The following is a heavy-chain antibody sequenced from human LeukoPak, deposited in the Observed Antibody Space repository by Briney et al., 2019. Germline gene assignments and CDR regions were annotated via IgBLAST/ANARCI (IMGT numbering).Heavy chain of an antibody. CDR2: INPNSGGT. CDR1: GYTFTDYY. V-gene: IGHV1-2*02. CDR3: ARTGGGYGDWYFDL. Sequence: ASVKVSCKASGYTFTDYYMHWVRQAPGQGLEWMGWINPNSGGTNYAQKFQGRVTVTRNTSISTAYMELSSLRSEDTAVYYCARTGGGYGDWYFDLWGRGTLVTVSS. J-gene: IGHJ2*01. D-gene: IGHD4-17*01.